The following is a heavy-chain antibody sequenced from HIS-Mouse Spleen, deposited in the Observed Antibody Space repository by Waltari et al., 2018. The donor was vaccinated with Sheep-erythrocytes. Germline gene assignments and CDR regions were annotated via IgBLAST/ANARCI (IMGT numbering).Heavy chain of an antibody. Sequence: EVQLVESGGGLVKPGGSLRLSCAASGFTFSSYSMNWVRQAPGKGVEWVSSISSSSSYIYYADSVKGRFTISRDNAKNSLYLQMNSLRAEDTALYYCAKDIGTGLSYGMDVWGQGTTVTVSS. V-gene: IGHV3-21*04. D-gene: IGHD1-1*01. J-gene: IGHJ6*02. CDR3: AKDIGTGLSYGMDV. CDR1: GFTFSSYS. CDR2: ISSSSSYI.